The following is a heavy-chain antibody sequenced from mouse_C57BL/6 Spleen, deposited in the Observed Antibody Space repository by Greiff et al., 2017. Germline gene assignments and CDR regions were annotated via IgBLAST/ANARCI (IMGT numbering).Heavy chain of an antibody. V-gene: IGHV1-54*01. CDR3: ARSVYDYDGPYYFDY. D-gene: IGHD2-4*01. Sequence: QVQLKESGAELVRPGTSVKVSCKASGYAFTNYLIEWVKQRPGQGLEWIGVINPGSGGTNYNEKFKGKATLTADKSSSTAYMQLSSLTSEDSAVYFCARSVYDYDGPYYFDYWGQGTTLTVSS. CDR1: GYAFTNYL. CDR2: INPGSGGT. J-gene: IGHJ2*01.